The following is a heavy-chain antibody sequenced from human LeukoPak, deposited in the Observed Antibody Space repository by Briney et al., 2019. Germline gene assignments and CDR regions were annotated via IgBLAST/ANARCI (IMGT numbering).Heavy chain of an antibody. V-gene: IGHV3-23*01. Sequence: GGSLRLSCTASGFTFSDYAMSWVRQAPGKGLEWVSGISGSGGSTYYADYVKGRFTISRDNAKNSLYLQMNSLRAEDTAVYYCARDPALLRGYSYGPNYYFDYWGQGTLVTVSS. CDR1: GFTFSDYA. CDR3: ARDPALLRGYSYGPNYYFDY. J-gene: IGHJ4*02. D-gene: IGHD5-18*01. CDR2: ISGSGGST.